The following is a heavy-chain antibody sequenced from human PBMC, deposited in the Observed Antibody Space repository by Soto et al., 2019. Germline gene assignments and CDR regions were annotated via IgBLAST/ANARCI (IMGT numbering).Heavy chain of an antibody. D-gene: IGHD2-2*01. CDR1: GYSFTSYW. CDR3: ARGDIVVVPATNYHYYYGMDV. J-gene: IGHJ6*02. Sequence: PGESLKISCKGSGYSFTSYWISWVRQMPGKGLEWMGRIDPSDSYTNYSPSFQGHVTISADKSISTAYLQWSSLKASDTAMYYCARGDIVVVPATNYHYYYGMDVWGQGTTVTV. V-gene: IGHV5-10-1*01. CDR2: IDPSDSYT.